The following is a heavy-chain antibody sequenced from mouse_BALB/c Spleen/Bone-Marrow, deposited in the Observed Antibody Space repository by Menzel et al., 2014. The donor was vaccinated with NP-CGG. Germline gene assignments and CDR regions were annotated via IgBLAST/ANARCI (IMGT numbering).Heavy chain of an antibody. D-gene: IGHD2-14*01. CDR1: GFSLTSYG. CDR2: IWRGGST. J-gene: IGHJ4*01. Sequence: QVQLQQSGPGLVQPSQSLSITCTVSGFSLTSYGVHWVRQSPGKGLEWLGVIWRGGSTDYNAAFLSRLSITKDNSKSQVFFKMNSLQADDTVIYYCAKIGTTTGAMDYWGQGTSVTVSS. CDR3: AKIGTTTGAMDY. V-gene: IGHV2-5*01.